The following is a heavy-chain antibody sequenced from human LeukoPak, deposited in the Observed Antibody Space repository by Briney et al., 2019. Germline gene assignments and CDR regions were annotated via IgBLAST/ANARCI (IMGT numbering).Heavy chain of an antibody. CDR3: ARGPKTTSDY. CDR2: IYSGGST. Sequence: GGSLRLSCAASGFTVSSNYMSRARPAPGKGLEWVSVIYSGGSTYYAVSVKGRFTISRDNSKNTLYLQMNSLRAEDTAVYYCARGPKTTSDYWGQGTLVTVSS. V-gene: IGHV3-66*01. CDR1: GFTVSSNY. J-gene: IGHJ4*02. D-gene: IGHD1-7*01.